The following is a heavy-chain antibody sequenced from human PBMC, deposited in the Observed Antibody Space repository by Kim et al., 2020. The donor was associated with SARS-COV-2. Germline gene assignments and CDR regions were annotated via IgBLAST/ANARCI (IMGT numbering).Heavy chain of an antibody. J-gene: IGHJ6*02. CDR1: GGSITIGDYY. Sequence: SETLSLTCTVSGGSITIGDYYWSWVRQTPGKGLEWIGSIHYIGTTYDNPSLKSRVTISADTSKNQFSLTLSSVTAADTAGDFCARGYGIFYGLDVWGQGT. D-gene: IGHD5-18*01. CDR2: IHYIGTT. CDR3: ARGYGIFYGLDV. V-gene: IGHV4-30-4*01.